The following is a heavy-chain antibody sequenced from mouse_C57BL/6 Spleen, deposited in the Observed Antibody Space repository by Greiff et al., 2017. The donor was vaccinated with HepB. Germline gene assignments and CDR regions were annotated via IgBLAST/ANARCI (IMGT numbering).Heavy chain of an antibody. CDR1: GYAFSSYW. CDR3: ARCPYDGPLYAMDY. V-gene: IGHV1-80*01. Sequence: VQLQQSGAELVKPGASVKISCKASGYAFSSYWMNWVKQRPGKGLEWIGQIYPGDGDTNYNGKFKGKATLTADKSSSTAYMQLSSLTSEDSAVYFCARCPYDGPLYAMDYWGQGTSVTVSS. D-gene: IGHD2-3*01. CDR2: IYPGDGDT. J-gene: IGHJ4*01.